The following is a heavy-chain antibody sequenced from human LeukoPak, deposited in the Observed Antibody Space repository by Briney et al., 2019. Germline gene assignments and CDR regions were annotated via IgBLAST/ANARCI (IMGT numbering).Heavy chain of an antibody. D-gene: IGHD2-21*01. CDR3: ARADRLHGGPYLIGP. V-gene: IGHV1-2*02. J-gene: IGHJ5*02. CDR2: INPNSGGT. CDR1: GYSFTDYY. Sequence: ASVKVSCKTSGYSFTDYYMHWVRQAPGQGLEWMGWINPNSGGTSSAQKFQGRVTMTRDTSITTVYMEVDWLTSDDTAIYYCARADRLHGGPYLIGPWGQGTLVTVSS.